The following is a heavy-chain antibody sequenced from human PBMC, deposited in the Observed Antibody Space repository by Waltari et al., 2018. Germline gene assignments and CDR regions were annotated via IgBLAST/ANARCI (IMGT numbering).Heavy chain of an antibody. Sequence: EMQLVESGGGLVQPGRSLRLSCAASGFTFDDYAMPWVRQAPGKGLEWVSGINWNGGGPGYADSVKGRFTISRDNVKNSLYLQINDLRAEDTAFYYCAKDRIAAAPYWHFDLWGRGTLVTVSS. CDR3: AKDRIAAAPYWHFDL. V-gene: IGHV3-9*01. J-gene: IGHJ2*01. CDR1: GFTFDDYA. CDR2: INWNGGGP. D-gene: IGHD6-13*01.